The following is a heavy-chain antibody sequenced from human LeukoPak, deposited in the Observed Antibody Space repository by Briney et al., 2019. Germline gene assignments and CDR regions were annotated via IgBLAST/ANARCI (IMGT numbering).Heavy chain of an antibody. J-gene: IGHJ3*01. CDR2: IYTRGST. CDR3: ARGHQGSTPHDAFDV. Sequence: PSETLSLTCTVSDGSINTYYWSWIRLPAGKGLQWIGRIYTRGSTNYNPSLKSRVTMSVDTSRSQFSLKLTSVTAADTAVYFCARGHQGSTPHDAFDVWGQGTTVTVSS. V-gene: IGHV4-4*07. D-gene: IGHD5/OR15-5a*01. CDR1: DGSINTYY.